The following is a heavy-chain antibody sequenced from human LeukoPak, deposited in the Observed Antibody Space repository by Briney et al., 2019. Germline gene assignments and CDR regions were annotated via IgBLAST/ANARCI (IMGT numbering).Heavy chain of an antibody. CDR2: IYTSGST. CDR1: GGSIGSGSYY. CDR3: AREGGWQPAANWFDP. J-gene: IGHJ5*02. V-gene: IGHV4-61*02. Sequence: PSQTLSLTCTVSGGSIGSGSYYWSWIRQPAGKGLEWIGRIYTSGSTNYNPSLKSRVTISVDTSKNQFSLKLSSVTAADTAVYYCAREGGWQPAANWFDPWGQGTLVTVSS. D-gene: IGHD2-2*01.